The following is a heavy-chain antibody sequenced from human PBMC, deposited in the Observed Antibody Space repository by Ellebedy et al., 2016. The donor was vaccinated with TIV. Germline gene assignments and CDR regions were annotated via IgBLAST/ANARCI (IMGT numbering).Heavy chain of an antibody. V-gene: IGHV3-64*02. CDR3: TRSCSSNTCYGAFDI. J-gene: IGHJ3*02. CDR1: GFSLSSYA. CDR2: ISSDGGTT. D-gene: IGHD2-2*01. Sequence: GESLKISCVGSGFSLSSYAMHWVRQAPGKGLEYVSGISSDGGTTYLLDSMKGRSTISRDNSKNILYLQMGSLRVEDLAVYYCTRSCSSNTCYGAFDIWGRGTMVTVSS.